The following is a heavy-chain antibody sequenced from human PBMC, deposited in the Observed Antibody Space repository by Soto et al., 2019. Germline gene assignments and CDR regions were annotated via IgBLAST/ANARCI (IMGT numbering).Heavy chain of an antibody. CDR3: AREDTAMVIGSDWSDP. D-gene: IGHD5-18*01. J-gene: IGHJ5*02. CDR2: ISSSSSYI. V-gene: IGHV3-21*01. CDR1: GFTFSSYS. Sequence: PGGSLRLSCAASGFTFSSYSMNWVRQAPGKGLEWVSSISSSSSYIYYADSVKGRFTISRDNAKNSLYLQMNSLRAEDTAVYYCAREDTAMVIGSDWSDPWGQETRSPSPQ.